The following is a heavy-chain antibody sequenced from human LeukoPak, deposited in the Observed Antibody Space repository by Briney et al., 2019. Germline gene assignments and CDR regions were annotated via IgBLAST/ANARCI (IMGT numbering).Heavy chain of an antibody. CDR2: INSDGSST. V-gene: IGHV3-74*01. CDR1: GFTFSSYW. J-gene: IGHJ6*03. Sequence: GGSLRLSCAASGFTFSSYWMHWVRPAPGKGLVWVSRINSDGSSTSYADSVKGRFTISRDNAKNTLYLQMNSLRAEDTAVYYCARPRYYYYMDVWGKGTTVTVSS. CDR3: ARPRYYYYMDV.